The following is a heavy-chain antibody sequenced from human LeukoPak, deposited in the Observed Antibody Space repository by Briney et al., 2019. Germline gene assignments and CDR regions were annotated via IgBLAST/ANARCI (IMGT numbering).Heavy chain of an antibody. Sequence: SQTLSLTCTVSGGSISSGSYYWSWIRQPAGKRLEWIGRIYTSGSTNYNPSLKSRVTISVDTSKNQFSLKLSSVTAADTAVYYCARDEYSSSSRGGLNYYYYYMDVWGKGTTVTVSS. J-gene: IGHJ6*03. CDR2: IYTSGST. V-gene: IGHV4-61*02. CDR1: GGSISSGSYY. CDR3: ARDEYSSSSRGGLNYYYYYMDV. D-gene: IGHD6-6*01.